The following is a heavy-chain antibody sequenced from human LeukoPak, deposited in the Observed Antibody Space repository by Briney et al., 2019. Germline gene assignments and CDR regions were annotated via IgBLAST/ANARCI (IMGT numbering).Heavy chain of an antibody. CDR3: ARGASGVYTVTTSWFDP. CDR1: GYTLTELS. V-gene: IGHV1-24*01. D-gene: IGHD4-17*01. CDR2: FDPEDGET. Sequence: ASVKVSCKVSGYTLTELSMHWVRQAPGKGLEWMGGFDPEDGETIYAQKFQGRVTMTEDTSTDTAYMELSSLRSEDTAVYYCARGASGVYTVTTSWFDPWGQGTLVTVSS. J-gene: IGHJ5*02.